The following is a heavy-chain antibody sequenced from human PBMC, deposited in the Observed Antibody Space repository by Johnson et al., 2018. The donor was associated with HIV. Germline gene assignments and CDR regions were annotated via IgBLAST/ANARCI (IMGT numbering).Heavy chain of an antibody. CDR1: GLTFSDYG. J-gene: IGHJ3*02. CDR2: IRYDGSNK. Sequence: QVQLVESGGGLVQPGRSVRLSCAASGLTFSDYGMHWVRQAPGKGLEWVAFIRYDGSNKYYADSVKGRFTISRDNSKNTLYLQMNSLRAEDTAVFYCARTKGSYQEWDAFDIWGQGTMVTVSS. CDR3: ARTKGSYQEWDAFDI. D-gene: IGHD1-26*01. V-gene: IGHV3-30*04.